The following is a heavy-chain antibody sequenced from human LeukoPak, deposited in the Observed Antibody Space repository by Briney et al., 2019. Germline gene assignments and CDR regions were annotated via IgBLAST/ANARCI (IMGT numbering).Heavy chain of an antibody. J-gene: IGHJ4*02. CDR2: IYYSGST. V-gene: IGHV4-39*01. D-gene: IGHD2/OR15-2a*01. CDR1: GGSISSSSYY. CDR3: ARVLQEFDY. Sequence: SETLSLTCTGSGGSISSSSYYWGWIRQPPGKGLEWIGSIYYSGSTYYNPSLKSRVTISVDTSKNQFSLKLSSVTAADTAVYYCARVLQEFDYWGQGTLVTVSS.